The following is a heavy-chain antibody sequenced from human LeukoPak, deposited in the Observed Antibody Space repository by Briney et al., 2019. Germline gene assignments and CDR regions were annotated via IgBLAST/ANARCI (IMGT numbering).Heavy chain of an antibody. CDR3: ARGLFGGFAAAPFDH. CDR2: IIPMLGKT. V-gene: IGHV1-69*04. CDR1: GGTFDNYA. J-gene: IGHJ4*02. Sequence: GASVKVSCKASGGTFDNYAVSWVREAPGLGLEWMGRIIPMLGKTNSAQKFQDRVTITADKSTGTAYMELTSLRPDDTAVYFCARGLFGGFAAAPFDHWGQGTLVTVSS. D-gene: IGHD2-2*01.